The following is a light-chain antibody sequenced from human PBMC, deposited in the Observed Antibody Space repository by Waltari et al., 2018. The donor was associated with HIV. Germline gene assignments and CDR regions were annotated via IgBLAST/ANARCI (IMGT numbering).Light chain of an antibody. J-gene: IGKJ2*01. CDR1: QNISRW. CDR2: KAS. V-gene: IGKV1-5*03. CDR3: QQYDSYPVT. Sequence: DIQMTQSPSTLSASVGDRVTITCRASQNISRWLAWYQQKPGKAPKLLIYKASDLEDGVPSRFTGSGSGTEFTLSISSLQPDDFATYCQQYDSYPVTFGQGTKPDIK.